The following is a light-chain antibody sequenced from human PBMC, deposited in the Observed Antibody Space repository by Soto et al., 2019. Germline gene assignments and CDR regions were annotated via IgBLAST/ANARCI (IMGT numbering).Light chain of an antibody. CDR3: QSYDSSLSGWV. CDR2: GNS. CDR1: SSNIGAGYD. V-gene: IGLV1-40*01. J-gene: IGLJ3*02. Sequence: QSVLTQPPSVSGAPGQRVTISCTGISSNIGAGYDVHWYQQLPGTAPKLLIYGNSNRPSGVPDRLSGSKSGTSASLAITGLQAEDGGDYYCQSYDSSLSGWVFGGGTKVTVL.